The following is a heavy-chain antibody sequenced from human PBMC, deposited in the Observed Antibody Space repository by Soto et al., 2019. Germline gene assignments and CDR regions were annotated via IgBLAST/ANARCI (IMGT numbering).Heavy chain of an antibody. CDR2: ISAYNGNT. CDR1: GYPFTSYC. CDR3: AIYLSVVPGALDCY. Sequence: SALKVSWKASGYPFTSYCISWVRQAPGRGLEWMGWISAYNGNTNYAQKLQGRVTMTTDTSTSTAYMELRSLRSDDTAVYYCAIYLSVVPGALDCYCSQGT. J-gene: IGHJ4*02. V-gene: IGHV1-18*01. D-gene: IGHD2-15*01.